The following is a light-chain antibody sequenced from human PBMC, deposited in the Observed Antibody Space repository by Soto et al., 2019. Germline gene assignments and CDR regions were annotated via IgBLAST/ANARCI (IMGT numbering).Light chain of an antibody. J-gene: IGKJ4*01. CDR3: QQYNQWPHP. CDR1: QGVSSY. Sequence: EIVLTQSPATLSLSPGERATLSCRASQGVSSYLAWYQQKPGQAPRLLIYDASTRATGIPARFSASGSGTEFTLTITSLQSEDFAVYYCQQYNQWPHPFGGGTKVDIK. CDR2: DAS. V-gene: IGKV3-15*01.